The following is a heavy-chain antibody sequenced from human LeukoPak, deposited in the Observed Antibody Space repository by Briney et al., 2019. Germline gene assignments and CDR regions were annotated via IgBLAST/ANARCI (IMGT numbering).Heavy chain of an antibody. J-gene: IGHJ4*02. CDR1: GFTFSSYA. D-gene: IGHD3-3*01. Sequence: PGGSLRLSCAASGFTFSSYAMSWVRQPPGKGLEWVSAISGSGGSTYYADSVKGRFTISRDNPKNTLYLQMNSLRAEDTAVYYCAKGPYYDFWSGYPSYFDHWGQGTLVTVSS. V-gene: IGHV3-23*01. CDR3: AKGPYYDFWSGYPSYFDH. CDR2: ISGSGGST.